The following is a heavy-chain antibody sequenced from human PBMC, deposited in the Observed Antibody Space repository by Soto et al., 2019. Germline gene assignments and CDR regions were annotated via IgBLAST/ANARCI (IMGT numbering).Heavy chain of an antibody. D-gene: IGHD3-3*02. J-gene: IGHJ4*02. V-gene: IGHV4-38-2*01. CDR1: GYSITNGYY. CDR3: ARVKLAGRGSFHD. Sequence: SETLSLTCAVSGYSITNGYYWGWIRQPPGKGLEWIGSIYHSGNTYYNPSLKSRVTLSIDTSKNQFSLKLGSVTAADTAMYYCARVKLAGRGSFHDWGQGTLVTVSS. CDR2: IYHSGNT.